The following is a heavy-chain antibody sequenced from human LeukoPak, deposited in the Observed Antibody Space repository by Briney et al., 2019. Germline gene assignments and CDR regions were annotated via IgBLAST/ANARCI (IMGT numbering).Heavy chain of an antibody. CDR2: ISSSSTYI. J-gene: IGHJ3*02. D-gene: IGHD2-21*01. Sequence: PGGSLRLSCAASGFTFSSYNIYRVRQAPGKGLEWVSSISSSSTYIYHADSVKGRFTISRDSAKNSLYLQMNSLRVEDTAVYYCARGMWHDAFDIWGQGTLVTVSS. CDR1: GFTFSSYN. CDR3: ARGMWHDAFDI. V-gene: IGHV3-21*01.